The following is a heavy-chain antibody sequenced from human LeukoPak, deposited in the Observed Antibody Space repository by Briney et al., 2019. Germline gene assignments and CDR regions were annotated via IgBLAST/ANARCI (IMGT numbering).Heavy chain of an antibody. CDR2: ISGSGGST. V-gene: IGHV3-23*01. CDR3: AKKYSTGLDP. Sequence: GGSLRLSCAASGFTFSRNGMTWVRQAPGKGLEWVSAISGSGGSTYYADSVKGRFTISRDNAKNTLYLQMNSLRAEDTAIYYCAKKYSTGLDPWGQGTLVTVSS. D-gene: IGHD1-26*01. J-gene: IGHJ5*02. CDR1: GFTFSRNG.